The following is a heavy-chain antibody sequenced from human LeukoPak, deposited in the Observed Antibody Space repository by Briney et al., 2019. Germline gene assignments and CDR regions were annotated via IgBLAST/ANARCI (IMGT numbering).Heavy chain of an antibody. CDR2: IYYSGST. Sequence: SETLSLTCTVSGGSISSSSYYWGWIRQPPGKGLEWIGSIYYSGSTYYNPSLKSRVTISVDTSKNQFSLKLSSVTAADTAVYYCARGHARTGFDYWGQGTLVTVSS. V-gene: IGHV4-39*07. D-gene: IGHD3/OR15-3a*01. CDR3: ARGHARTGFDY. J-gene: IGHJ4*02. CDR1: GGSISSSSYY.